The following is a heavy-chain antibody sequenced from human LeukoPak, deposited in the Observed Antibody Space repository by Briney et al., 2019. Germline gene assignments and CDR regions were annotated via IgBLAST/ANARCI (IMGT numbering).Heavy chain of an antibody. V-gene: IGHV4-4*07. CDR2: IYSSGST. D-gene: IGHD3-10*01. Sequence: SETLSLTCTVSGGSISSYYWSWIRQPAGKGLEWFGRIYSSGSTNYNPSLKSRVTMSVDTSKNQFSLNLSSVTAADTAVYYCARDLPYYYGSGSYYKGRYYYYYMDVWGKGTTVTISS. CDR3: ARDLPYYYGSGSYYKGRYYYYYMDV. CDR1: GGSISSYY. J-gene: IGHJ6*03.